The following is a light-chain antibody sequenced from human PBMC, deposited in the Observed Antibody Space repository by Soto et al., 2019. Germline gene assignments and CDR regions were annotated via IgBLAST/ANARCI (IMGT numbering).Light chain of an antibody. CDR3: QVWNISTDHSV. CDR1: NIGSTS. J-gene: IGLJ1*01. V-gene: IGLV3-21*02. Sequence: SYDLTQPPSVSVAPGQTARITCGGNNIGSTSVHWYKQSPGQAPVLVVYDDNDRPSGIPERFSGFNSENTATLTITRVEAGDEADYYCQVWNISTDHSVFGTGTKVTVL. CDR2: DDN.